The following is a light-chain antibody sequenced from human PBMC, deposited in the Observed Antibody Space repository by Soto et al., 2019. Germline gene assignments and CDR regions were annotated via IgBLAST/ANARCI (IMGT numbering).Light chain of an antibody. CDR1: QSVNIY. CDR2: DAS. J-gene: IGKJ4*01. Sequence: EIVLTQSPATLSLSPGDRATLSCRASQSVNIYLAWYQQKPGQAPRLLIYDASTRATGIPARFSGSGSGTDFTLTISSLQPEDIAVYYCQQRNNWPLTFGGGTKVDIK. CDR3: QQRNNWPLT. V-gene: IGKV3-11*01.